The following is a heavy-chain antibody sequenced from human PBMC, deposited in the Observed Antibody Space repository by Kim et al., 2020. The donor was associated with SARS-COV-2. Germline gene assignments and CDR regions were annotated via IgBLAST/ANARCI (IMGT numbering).Heavy chain of an antibody. Sequence: DYARPVKGRFTISRDDAKNTLYLQMNSLKTADTAVYYCTTAPTLWAFDYWGQGTLVTVSS. V-gene: IGHV3-15*01. CDR3: TTAPTLWAFDY. J-gene: IGHJ4*02. D-gene: IGHD3-10*01.